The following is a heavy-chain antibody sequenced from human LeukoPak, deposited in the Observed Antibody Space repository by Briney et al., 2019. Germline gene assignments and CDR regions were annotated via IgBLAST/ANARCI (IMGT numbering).Heavy chain of an antibody. CDR1: GFTFSSYA. V-gene: IGHV3-30*04. CDR3: ARDVPPTVLRYFDWLSGGDGMDV. Sequence: PGGSLRLSCAASGFTFSSYAMHWVRQAPGKGLEWVAVISYDGSNKYYADSVKGRFTISRDNSKNTLYLQMNSLRAEDTAVYYCARDVPPTVLRYFDWLSGGDGMDVWGKGTTVTVSS. D-gene: IGHD3-9*01. CDR2: ISYDGSNK. J-gene: IGHJ6*04.